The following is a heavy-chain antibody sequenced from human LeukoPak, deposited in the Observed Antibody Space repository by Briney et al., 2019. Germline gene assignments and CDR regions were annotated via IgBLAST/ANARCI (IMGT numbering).Heavy chain of an antibody. V-gene: IGHV4-4*07. D-gene: IGHD3-3*01. Sequence: TSETLSLTCTVSGGSISSYYWSWIRQPAGKGLEWIVRIYTSGSTNYNPSLKSRVTMSVDTSKNQFSLKLSSVTAADTAVYYCARDQGYYDFWSANYDAFDIWGQGTMVTVSS. CDR1: GGSISSYY. CDR3: ARDQGYYDFWSANYDAFDI. CDR2: IYTSGST. J-gene: IGHJ3*02.